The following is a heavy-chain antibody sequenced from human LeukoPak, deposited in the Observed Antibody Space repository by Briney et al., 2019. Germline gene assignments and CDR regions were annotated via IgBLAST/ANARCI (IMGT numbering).Heavy chain of an antibody. V-gene: IGHV5-51*01. CDR3: ARLLRGIAAAGTWGFVDY. CDR2: IYPGDSDT. Sequence: GESLQISCKASGYTFTGDWIGWVRPMPGKGLEWMGIIYPGDSDTRYSPSFQGQVTISADKSISTAYLQWSSLKASDTAMYYCARLLRGIAAAGTWGFVDYWGQGTLVTVSS. D-gene: IGHD6-13*01. J-gene: IGHJ4*02. CDR1: GYTFTGDW.